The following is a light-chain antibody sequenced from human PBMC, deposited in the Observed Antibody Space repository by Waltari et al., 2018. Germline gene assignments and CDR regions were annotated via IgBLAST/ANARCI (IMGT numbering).Light chain of an antibody. CDR1: QGVSSY. V-gene: IGKV3-11*01. CDR3: QQRSNWPT. Sequence: EIVLTQSPPTLSLSPGERATLSCRASQGVSSYLAWYQQKPGQAPRLLIYDASNRATGIPARFSGSGSGTDFTLTISSLEPEDFAVYYCQQRSNWPTFGQGTKLEIK. J-gene: IGKJ2*01. CDR2: DAS.